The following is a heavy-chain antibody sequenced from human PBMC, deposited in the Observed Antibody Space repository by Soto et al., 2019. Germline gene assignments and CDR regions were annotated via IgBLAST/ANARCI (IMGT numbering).Heavy chain of an antibody. CDR3: ARGLTMIVVVPPPVWFDP. CDR1: GGSISSGDYY. D-gene: IGHD3-22*01. J-gene: IGHJ5*02. V-gene: IGHV4-30-4*01. Sequence: NPSETLSLTCTVSGGSISSGDYYWSWIRQPPGKGLEWIGYIYYSGSTYYNPSLKSRVTISVDTSKNQFSPKLSSVTAADTAVYYCARGLTMIVVVPPPVWFDPWGQGTLVTISS. CDR2: IYYSGST.